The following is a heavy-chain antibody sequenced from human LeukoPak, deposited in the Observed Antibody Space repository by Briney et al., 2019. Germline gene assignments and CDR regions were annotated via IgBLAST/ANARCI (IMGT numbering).Heavy chain of an antibody. CDR3: AKLLNDYGDYYFDY. D-gene: IGHD4-17*01. Sequence: GGSLRLSCAASGFTFGIYAMSWVRQAPGQGLDWVSAISAGDGSTYYADSVKGGFTISRDNSKNTLYLQMNSLRAEDTAVYYCAKLLNDYGDYYFDYWGQGTLVTVSS. CDR2: ISAGDGST. V-gene: IGHV3-23*01. CDR1: GFTFGIYA. J-gene: IGHJ4*02.